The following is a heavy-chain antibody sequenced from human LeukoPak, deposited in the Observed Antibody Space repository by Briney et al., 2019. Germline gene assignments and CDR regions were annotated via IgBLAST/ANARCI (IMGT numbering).Heavy chain of an antibody. CDR3: ARGGYYDFWSGYYWAAFDI. V-gene: IGHV1-18*01. Sequence: ASVKVSCKASGYTFTSYGISWVRQAPGQGLEWMGWISAYNGNTNYAQKLQGRVTITTDTSTSTAYMELRSLRSDDTAVYYCARGGYYDFWSGYYWAAFDIWGQGTMVTVSS. J-gene: IGHJ3*02. D-gene: IGHD3-3*01. CDR2: ISAYNGNT. CDR1: GYTFTSYG.